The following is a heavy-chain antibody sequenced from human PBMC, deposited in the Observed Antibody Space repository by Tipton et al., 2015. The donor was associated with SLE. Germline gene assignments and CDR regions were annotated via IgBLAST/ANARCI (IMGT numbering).Heavy chain of an antibody. CDR1: GFTFGNYN. CDR3: VYWDDYNY. CDR2: ISSSSSYI. Sequence: SLRLSCAASGFTFGNYNMNWVRQAPGKGLEWVSSISSSSSYIYYADSVKGRFTISRDNAKNSLYLQMSSLRVEDTAVYFCVYWDDYNYWGQGTQVTVSS. J-gene: IGHJ4*02. V-gene: IGHV3-21*01. D-gene: IGHD4-11*01.